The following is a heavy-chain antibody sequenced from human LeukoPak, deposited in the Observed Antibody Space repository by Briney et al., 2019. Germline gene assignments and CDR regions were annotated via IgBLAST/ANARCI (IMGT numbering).Heavy chain of an antibody. J-gene: IGHJ6*02. V-gene: IGHV1-69*13. Sequence: ASVKVSCKASGGTFSSYAISWVRQAPGQGLEWMGGPIPIFGTANYAQKFQGRVTITADESTSTAYMELSSLRSEDTAVYYCARVCSGGSCYHFVSGDYYGMDVWGQGTTVTVSS. CDR3: ARVCSGGSCYHFVSGDYYGMDV. CDR1: GGTFSSYA. D-gene: IGHD2-15*01. CDR2: PIPIFGTA.